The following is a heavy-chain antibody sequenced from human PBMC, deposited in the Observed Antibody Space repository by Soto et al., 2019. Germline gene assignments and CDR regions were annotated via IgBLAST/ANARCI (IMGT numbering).Heavy chain of an antibody. CDR1: GGSISSSSYY. CDR3: ATTPIAAAGHYYYGMDV. D-gene: IGHD6-13*01. Sequence: PSETLSLTCTVSGGSISSSSYYWGWIRQPPGKGLEWIGSIYYSGSTYYNPSLKSRVTISVDTSKNQFSLKLSSVTAADTAVYYCATTPIAAAGHYYYGMDVWGQGTTVTVSS. CDR2: IYYSGST. V-gene: IGHV4-39*01. J-gene: IGHJ6*02.